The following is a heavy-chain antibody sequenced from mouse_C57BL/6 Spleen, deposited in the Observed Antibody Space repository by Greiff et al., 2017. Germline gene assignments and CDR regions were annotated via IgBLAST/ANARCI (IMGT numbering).Heavy chain of an antibody. CDR2: INPNNGGT. CDR1: GYPFTDYY. CDR3: ARSGYDVYFDY. D-gene: IGHD2-14*01. V-gene: IGHV1-26*01. Sequence: VQLQQSGPELVKPGASVKISCKASGYPFTDYYMNWVKQSHGNSLEWIGDINPNNGGTSYNQKFKGKATLTVDKSSSTAYMELRRLTSEDSAVYYCARSGYDVYFDYWGQGTTLTVSS. J-gene: IGHJ2*01.